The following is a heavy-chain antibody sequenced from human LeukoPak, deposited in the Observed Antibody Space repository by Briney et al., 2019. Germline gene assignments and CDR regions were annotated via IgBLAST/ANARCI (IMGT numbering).Heavy chain of an antibody. CDR2: VYYIGTT. V-gene: IGHV4-61*01. CDR1: GGSVSSPNSY. Sequence: SETLSLTCIVSGGSVSSPNSYWSWIRQPPGKGLEWIGNVYYIGTTSYNSSLKSRDTISVDTSKNQFSLEVTSVTAADTAVYYCARNTSSSPWFDPWGQGTLVTVSS. CDR3: ARNTSSSPWFDP. J-gene: IGHJ5*02. D-gene: IGHD6-6*01.